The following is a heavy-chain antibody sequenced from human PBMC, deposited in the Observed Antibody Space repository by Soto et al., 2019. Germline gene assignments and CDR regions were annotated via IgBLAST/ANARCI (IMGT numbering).Heavy chain of an antibody. CDR2: ISPYNDDT. CDR3: ARGGYYDSSGSRDYHYYGMDV. D-gene: IGHD3-22*01. J-gene: IGHJ6*01. CDR1: GYTFSSYA. Sequence: QAQLVQSGDEVKEPGASVRVSCRASGYTFSSYAISWVRQAPGQGLEWLGWISPYNDDTKYAQKLQGRVFMTTDTPTKTAHLDLRSLRSDDTAVYYCARGGYYDSSGSRDYHYYGMDVW. V-gene: IGHV1-18*01.